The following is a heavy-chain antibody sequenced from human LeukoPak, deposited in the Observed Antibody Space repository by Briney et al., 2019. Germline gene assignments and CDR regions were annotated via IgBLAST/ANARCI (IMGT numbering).Heavy chain of an antibody. CDR3: ARGRGYCSSTSCPIPFDY. V-gene: IGHV4-59*01. CDR1: GGSISSYY. J-gene: IGHJ4*02. Sequence: SETLSLTCTVSGGSISSYYWSWIRQPPGKGLEWIGYIYYSGSTNYNPSLKSRVTISVDTSKNQFPLKLSSVTAADTAVYYCARGRGYCSSTSCPIPFDYWGQGALVTVSS. CDR2: IYYSGST. D-gene: IGHD2-2*01.